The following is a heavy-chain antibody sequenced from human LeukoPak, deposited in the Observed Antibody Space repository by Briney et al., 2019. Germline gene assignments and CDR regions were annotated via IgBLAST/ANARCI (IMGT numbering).Heavy chain of an antibody. CDR1: GDSISRGRYY. CDR3: ARRVAVAPMYAFDI. J-gene: IGHJ3*02. V-gene: IGHV4-61*02. CDR2: IYASGKT. Sequence: SETLSLTCTVSGDSISRGRYYGSWVRQPAGKELEWLGRIYASGKTDYNPYTPSLKSRVAMSLDTSKNQVSLYLTSVTAADTAVYYCARRVAVAPMYAFDIWGQGTMVTVSS. D-gene: IGHD6-13*01.